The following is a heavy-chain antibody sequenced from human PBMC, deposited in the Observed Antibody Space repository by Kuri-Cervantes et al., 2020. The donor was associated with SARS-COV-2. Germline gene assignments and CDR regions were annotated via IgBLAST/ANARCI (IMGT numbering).Heavy chain of an antibody. CDR3: ARVPIAAPEY. D-gene: IGHD6-13*01. Sequence: SETLSLTCTVSGYSISSGYYWGWIRQPPGKGLEWIGSIYHRGSTYYNPSLKSRVTISVDTSKNQFSLKLSSVTAADTAVYYCARVPIAAPEYWGQGTLVTVSS. J-gene: IGHJ4*02. CDR1: GYSISSGYY. CDR2: IYHRGST. V-gene: IGHV4-38-2*02.